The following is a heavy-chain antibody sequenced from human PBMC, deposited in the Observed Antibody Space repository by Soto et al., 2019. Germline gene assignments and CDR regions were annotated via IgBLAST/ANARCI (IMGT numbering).Heavy chain of an antibody. V-gene: IGHV5-51*01. J-gene: IGHJ4*02. CDR1: GYRFSSFW. D-gene: IGHD6-13*01. CDR2: AQPGHSDT. Sequence: PGESLKISCQVSGYRFSSFWIGWVRQKPGKGLEWMGIAQPGHSDTSHSPAFQGHVTISADESTNTAYLQWSSLRASDTAMYFCARHGYSSSWYPDHWGQGTLVTVSS. CDR3: ARHGYSSSWYPDH.